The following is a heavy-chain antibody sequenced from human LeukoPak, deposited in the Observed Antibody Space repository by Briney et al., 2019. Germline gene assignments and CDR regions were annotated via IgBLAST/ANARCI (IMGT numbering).Heavy chain of an antibody. CDR2: INSDGYSI. J-gene: IGHJ5*01. D-gene: IGHD6-19*01. CDR3: TRAGYSSGFDS. V-gene: IGHV3-74*03. Sequence: VGSLRLSCAASGFTFSGYWMHWVRQAPGKGLVWVSRINSDGYSITYADSVKGRFTISRDNAKNTLYLQMNSLIAEDTAVYFCTRAGYSSGFDSWGQGTLVTVSS. CDR1: GFTFSGYW.